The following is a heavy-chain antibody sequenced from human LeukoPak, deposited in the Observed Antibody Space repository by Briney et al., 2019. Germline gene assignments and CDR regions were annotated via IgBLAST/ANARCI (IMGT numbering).Heavy chain of an antibody. CDR3: ARVIPNHDGYNDYFDY. V-gene: IGHV1-69*13. D-gene: IGHD5-24*01. CDR2: IIPIFGTA. Sequence: ASVKVSCKASGGTFSSYAISWVRQAPGQGLEWMGGIIPIFGTANYAQKFQGRVTITADESTSTAYMELSSLRSEDTAVYYCARVIPNHDGYNDYFDYWGQGTLVTVSS. J-gene: IGHJ4*02. CDR1: GGTFSSYA.